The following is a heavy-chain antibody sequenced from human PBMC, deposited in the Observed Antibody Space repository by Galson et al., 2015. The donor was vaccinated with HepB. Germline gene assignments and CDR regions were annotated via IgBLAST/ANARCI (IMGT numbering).Heavy chain of an antibody. Sequence: SVKVSCKASGYTFTSYYMHWVRQAPGQGLEWMGIINPSGGSTSYAQKFQGRVTMTRDTSTSTVYMELSSLRSEDTAVYYCASPVAHYYYYMDVWGKGTTVTVSS. J-gene: IGHJ6*03. CDR2: INPSGGST. CDR1: GYTFTSYY. CDR3: ASPVAHYYYYMDV. V-gene: IGHV1-46*01.